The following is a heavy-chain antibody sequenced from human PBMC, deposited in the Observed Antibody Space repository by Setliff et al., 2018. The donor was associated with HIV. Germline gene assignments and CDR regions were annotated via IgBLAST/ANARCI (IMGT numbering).Heavy chain of an antibody. J-gene: IGHJ1*01. CDR1: GGSFSGYY. Sequence: PSETLSLTCAVYGGSFSGYYWSWIRQPPGKGLEWIGEINHSGSTNYNPSLKSRVTISVDTSKNQFSLKLSSVTAADTAVYYCARGGADVLRYFDWLLSTRAEYFQHWGQGTLVTVSS. D-gene: IGHD3-9*01. V-gene: IGHV4-34*01. CDR3: ARGGADVLRYFDWLLSTRAEYFQH. CDR2: INHSGST.